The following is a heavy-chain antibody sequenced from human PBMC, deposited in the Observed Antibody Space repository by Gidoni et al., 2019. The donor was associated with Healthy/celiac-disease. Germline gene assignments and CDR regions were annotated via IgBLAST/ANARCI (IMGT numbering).Heavy chain of an antibody. CDR2: INSDGGHT. CDR1: GLTFSGYW. CDR3: ARWGMATTYPFDY. J-gene: IGHJ4*02. V-gene: IGHV3-74*01. D-gene: IGHD1-1*01. Sequence: EVQLVESGGGLVQPGGSLRLSCAASGLTFSGYWMHWVRQAPGKGVVWVSRINSDGGHTSYADSVKGRFTLSRDNAKNTLFLQMNSLRAEDTAVYYCARWGMATTYPFDYWGQGTLVTVSS.